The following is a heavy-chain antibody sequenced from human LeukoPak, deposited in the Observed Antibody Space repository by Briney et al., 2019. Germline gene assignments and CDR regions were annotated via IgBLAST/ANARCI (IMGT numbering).Heavy chain of an antibody. CDR3: AKGSLGVYDFDY. CDR1: GFTFSSYA. D-gene: IGHD3-3*01. J-gene: IGHJ4*02. V-gene: IGHV3-23*01. Sequence: PGGSLRLSCAASGFTFSSYAMSWVRQAPGKGLEWVSSISNGGDSSYYADSVKGRFTISRDNSKNTLYLQMNSLRAEDTALYYCAKGSLGVYDFDYWGQGTLVTVSS. CDR2: ISNGGDSS.